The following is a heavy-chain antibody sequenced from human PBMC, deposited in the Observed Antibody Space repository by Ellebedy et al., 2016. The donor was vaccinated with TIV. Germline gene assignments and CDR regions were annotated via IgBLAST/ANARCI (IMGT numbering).Heavy chain of an antibody. D-gene: IGHD3-22*01. J-gene: IGHJ6*02. CDR1: GGSISSYY. V-gene: IGHV4-59*12. CDR2: IYYSGST. CDR3: ARGGGTITMIDSYYYYGMDV. Sequence: SETLSLXXTVSGGSISSYYWSWIRQPPGKGLEWIGYIYYSGSTNYNPSLKSRVTISVDTSKNQFSLKLSSVTAADTAVYYCARGGGTITMIDSYYYYGMDVWGQGTTVTVSS.